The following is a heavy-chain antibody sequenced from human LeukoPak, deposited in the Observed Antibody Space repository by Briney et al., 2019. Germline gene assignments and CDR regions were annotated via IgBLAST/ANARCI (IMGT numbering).Heavy chain of an antibody. CDR3: AKRNYYDCSGSFYFGH. D-gene: IGHD3-22*01. Sequence: GGSLRLSCAASGFTFSSYAMSWVRQAPGKGLEWVSGISGSGDNTYYADSVKGRFTISRDNSKNTLYVQVNSLGTEDTAAYYWAKRNYYDCSGSFYFGHRGQGTLVTVSS. CDR1: GFTFSSYA. CDR2: ISGSGDNT. J-gene: IGHJ4*01. V-gene: IGHV3-23*01.